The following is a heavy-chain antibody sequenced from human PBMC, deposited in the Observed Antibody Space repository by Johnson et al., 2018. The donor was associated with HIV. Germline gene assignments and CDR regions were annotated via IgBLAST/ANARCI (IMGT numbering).Heavy chain of an antibody. J-gene: IGHJ3*02. CDR1: GFTFSSYD. Sequence: VQLVESGGGLVQPGGSLRLSCAASGFTFSSYDMHWVRQATGKGLEWVSAIGTAGDTYYPGSVKGRFTISRENAKNTVYLQMNSLRAEDTAVYYCAKDFSGYSGYGDAFDIWGQGTMVTVSS. CDR3: AKDFSGYSGYGDAFDI. CDR2: IGTAGDT. V-gene: IGHV3-13*01. D-gene: IGHD5-12*01.